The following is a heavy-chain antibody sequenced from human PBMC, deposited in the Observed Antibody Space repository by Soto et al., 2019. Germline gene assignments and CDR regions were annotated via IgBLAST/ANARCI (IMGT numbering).Heavy chain of an antibody. Sequence: SETLSLTCTVSGGSISSHYWSWVRQAPGKGLEWIGHIYYRGSTTYHPSLRRRSTISVDTSNNQFSLKLNSVTTADTAVYYCARDGREASGMDVWGQGTQVTVSS. D-gene: IGHD1-26*01. V-gene: IGHV4-59*11. CDR3: ARDGREASGMDV. J-gene: IGHJ6*02. CDR1: GGSISSHY. CDR2: IYYRGST.